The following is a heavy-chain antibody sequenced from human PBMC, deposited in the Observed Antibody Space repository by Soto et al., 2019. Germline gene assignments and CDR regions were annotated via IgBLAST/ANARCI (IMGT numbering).Heavy chain of an antibody. V-gene: IGHV1-2*04. Sequence: GASVKVSCKASGYTFTGYYMHWVRQAPGQGLEWMGWINPNSGGTNYAQKFQGWVTMTRDTSISTAYMELSRLRSDDTAVYYCARDLSHCSSTSCYNGPYWYFDLWGRGTLVTVS. CDR1: GYTFTGYY. J-gene: IGHJ2*01. CDR2: INPNSGGT. D-gene: IGHD2-2*02. CDR3: ARDLSHCSSTSCYNGPYWYFDL.